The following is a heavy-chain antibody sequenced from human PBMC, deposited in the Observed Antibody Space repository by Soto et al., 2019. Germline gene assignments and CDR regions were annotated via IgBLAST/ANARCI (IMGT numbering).Heavy chain of an antibody. CDR2: ISYDGSNK. D-gene: IGHD6-19*01. CDR3: AKTGPTFNIAVAGTSGY. Sequence: GGSLRLSCAASGFTFSSYGMHWVRQAPGKGLKWVAVISYDGSNKCYADSVKGRFTISRDNSKNTLYLQMNSLRAEDTAVYYCAKTGPTFNIAVAGTSGYWGQGTLVTVSS. V-gene: IGHV3-30*18. CDR1: GFTFSSYG. J-gene: IGHJ4*02.